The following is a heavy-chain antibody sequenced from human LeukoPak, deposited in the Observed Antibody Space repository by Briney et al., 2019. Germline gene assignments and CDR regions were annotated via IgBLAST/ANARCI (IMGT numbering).Heavy chain of an antibody. J-gene: IGHJ4*02. V-gene: IGHV3-21*01. Sequence: GGSLRLSCAASGFTFSSYRMNGVRQAPGKGLEWVSSITSSSSFIYYADSVKGRFTISRDNAKNSLYLQMSSLRAEDTAVYYCAREGSGWAFDYWGQGTLVTVSS. CDR3: AREGSGWAFDY. CDR2: ITSSSSFI. CDR1: GFTFSSYR. D-gene: IGHD6-19*01.